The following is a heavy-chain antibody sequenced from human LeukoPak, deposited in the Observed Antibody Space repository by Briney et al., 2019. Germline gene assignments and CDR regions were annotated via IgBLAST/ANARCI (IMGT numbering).Heavy chain of an antibody. J-gene: IGHJ4*02. V-gene: IGHV4-39*01. CDR2: IYYSGST. Sequence: SETLSLTCTVSGGSISSSSYYWGWIRQPPGKGLEWIGSIYYSGSTYYNPSLKSRVTISVDTSKNQFSLQLSSVTAADTAVYYCARGQRAMAAGFDYWGQGTLVTVSS. D-gene: IGHD6-19*01. CDR3: ARGQRAMAAGFDY. CDR1: GGSISSSSYY.